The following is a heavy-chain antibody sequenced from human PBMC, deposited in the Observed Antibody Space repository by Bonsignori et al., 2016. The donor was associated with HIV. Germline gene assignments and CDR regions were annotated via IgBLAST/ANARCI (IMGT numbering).Heavy chain of an antibody. J-gene: IGHJ4*02. CDR2: IWYDGSYK. CDR1: GFTFSKLW. V-gene: IGHV3-33*06. D-gene: IGHD3-10*01. CDR3: AKAHGSGSYYFDY. Sequence: GGSLRLSCAASGFTFSKLWHATGSARAPGKGLEWVAVIWYDGSYKYCVDSVKGRFTISRDNSKNTLFLQMNSLRAEDTAVYYCAKAHGSGSYYFDYWGPGKPGHRLL.